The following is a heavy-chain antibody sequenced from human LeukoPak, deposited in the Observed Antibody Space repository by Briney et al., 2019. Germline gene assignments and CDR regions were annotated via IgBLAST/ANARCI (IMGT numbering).Heavy chain of an antibody. CDR3: ARDRGTQFTYYDSSGYYDY. CDR1: GFALSSYW. Sequence: PTGGSLRLSCAASGFALSSYWMSWVRQAPGKGLEWVANIRRDGSEKYYVDSVKGRFTISRDNAKNSLYLQMNSLRAEDTAVYYCARDRGTQFTYYDSSGYYDYWGQGTLVTVSS. J-gene: IGHJ4*02. V-gene: IGHV3-7*01. D-gene: IGHD3-22*01. CDR2: IRRDGSEK.